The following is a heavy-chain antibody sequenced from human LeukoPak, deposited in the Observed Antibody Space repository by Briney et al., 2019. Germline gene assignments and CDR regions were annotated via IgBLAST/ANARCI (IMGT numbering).Heavy chain of an antibody. J-gene: IGHJ4*02. CDR1: GYSISSGYY. V-gene: IGHV4-38-2*02. CDR2: IYHSGST. Sequence: ETXSLTXAVSGYSISSGYYWGWIRQPPGKGLEWLGSIYHSGSTYYNPSLKSRVTISVDTSKNQFSLKLSSVTAADTAVYYCAREWRRGYGDYGHDYWGQGTLVTVSS. CDR3: AREWRRGYGDYGHDY. D-gene: IGHD4-17*01.